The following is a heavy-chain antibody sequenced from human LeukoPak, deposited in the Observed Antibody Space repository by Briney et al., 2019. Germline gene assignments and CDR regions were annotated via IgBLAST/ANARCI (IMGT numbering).Heavy chain of an antibody. CDR2: VDHTGST. J-gene: IGHJ6*03. V-gene: IGHV4-59*11. Sequence: SETLSLTCSVSGASISSHYWSWIRQPPGKGLEWIGYVDHTGSTNFNPSLNGRVSISRDTTKNLFSLRLRSVTAADTAVYFCARGRVSSSTWYSTYYYYFYMDVWGKGTTVTVSS. CDR3: ARGRVSSSTWYSTYYYYFYMDV. CDR1: GASISSHY. D-gene: IGHD1-1*01.